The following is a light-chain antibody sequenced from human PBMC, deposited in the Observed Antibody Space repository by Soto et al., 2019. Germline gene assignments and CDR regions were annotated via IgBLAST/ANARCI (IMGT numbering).Light chain of an antibody. CDR3: SSYTSSDSHVV. Sequence: QSALTQPASVSGSPGQSIAISCTGTSSDVGGYNYVSWYQQHPGKAPKLMIYDVSSRPSGVSDRFSGSKSANTASLTISGLQAEDEADYYCSSYTSSDSHVVFGGGTKVTVL. CDR2: DVS. CDR1: SSDVGGYNY. J-gene: IGLJ2*01. V-gene: IGLV2-14*01.